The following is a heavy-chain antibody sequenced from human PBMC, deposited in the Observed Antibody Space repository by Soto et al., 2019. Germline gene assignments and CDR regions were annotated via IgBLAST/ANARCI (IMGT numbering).Heavy chain of an antibody. CDR3: ARSSMVRGVIITFGMDV. CDR1: GYTFTSYG. V-gene: IGHV1-18*01. J-gene: IGHJ6*02. CDR2: ISAYNGNT. D-gene: IGHD3-10*01. Sequence: QVQLVQSGAEVKKPGASVKVSCKASGYTFTSYGISWVRQAPGQGLEWMGWISAYNGNTNYAQKLQGRGTMTTDTATSTAYMERRSLRSDDTAVYYCARSSMVRGVIITFGMDVWGQGTTVTVSS.